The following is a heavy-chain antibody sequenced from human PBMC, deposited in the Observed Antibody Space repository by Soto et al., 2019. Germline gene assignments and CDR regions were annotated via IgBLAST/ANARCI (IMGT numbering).Heavy chain of an antibody. Sequence: GGSLRLSCAASGFTFSSYWMHWVRQAPGKGLVWVSRIDTYGSATNYADSVKGRFIISRDNAKNTLYLQMNGLRDEDTAVYYCLRGASGYGNFDYWGRGILVTVSS. CDR2: IDTYGSAT. CDR1: GFTFSSYW. V-gene: IGHV3-74*01. CDR3: LRGASGYGNFDY. D-gene: IGHD5-12*01. J-gene: IGHJ4*02.